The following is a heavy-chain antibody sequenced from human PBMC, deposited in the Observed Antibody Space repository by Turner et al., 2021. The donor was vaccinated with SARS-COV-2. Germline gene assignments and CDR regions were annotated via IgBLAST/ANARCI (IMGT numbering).Heavy chain of an antibody. Sequence: QVQLVQSGAEVKKPGSSVKVSCKASGGTFSTYTISWVRQAPGQGLEWRGRIIPILGITTYAQKFQGRVTITADKSTSTAYMELSSLRSEDTAVYYCARDEEGIAAAYYYAMDVWGQGTTVTVSS. J-gene: IGHJ6*02. D-gene: IGHD6-13*01. CDR2: IIPILGIT. V-gene: IGHV1-69*08. CDR3: ARDEEGIAAAYYYAMDV. CDR1: GGTFSTYT.